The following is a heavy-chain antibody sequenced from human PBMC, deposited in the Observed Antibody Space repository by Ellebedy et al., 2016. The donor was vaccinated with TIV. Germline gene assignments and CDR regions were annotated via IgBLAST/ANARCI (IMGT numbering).Heavy chain of an antibody. CDR2: ISAYNGNT. CDR1: GYTFTSYG. D-gene: IGHD2-2*01. J-gene: IGHJ4*02. V-gene: IGHV1-18*01. Sequence: ASVKVSXXASGYTFTSYGINWVRQAPGQGLEWMGWISAYNGNTNYAQKLQGRVTMTTDTSTSTAYMELRSLRSDDTAVYYCARIYCSSTSCSGEFDYWGQGTLVTVSS. CDR3: ARIYCSSTSCSGEFDY.